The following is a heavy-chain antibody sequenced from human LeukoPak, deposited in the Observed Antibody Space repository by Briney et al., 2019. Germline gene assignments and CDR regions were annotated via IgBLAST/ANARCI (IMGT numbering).Heavy chain of an antibody. J-gene: IGHJ4*02. CDR2: INPNSGGT. CDR1: GYTFTGYY. D-gene: IGHD5-18*01. V-gene: IGHV1-2*06. CDR3: ARFGYSRRLFFDY. Sequence: ASVKVSCKASGYTFTGYYMHWGGQAPGQGREWMGRINPNSGGTNYAQKFQGRVTMTRDTSIRKAYMEMSRLRDDETAVYYCARFGYSRRLFFDYWGQGTLVTVSS.